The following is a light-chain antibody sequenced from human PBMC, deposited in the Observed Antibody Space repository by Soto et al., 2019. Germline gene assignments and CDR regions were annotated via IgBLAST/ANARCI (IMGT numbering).Light chain of an antibody. CDR2: AAS. Sequence: AIQMTQSPSSLSASVGDRVTITCRASQGIRNDLDWYQQKPGQAPKLLIYAASTLQSGVPSRFSGSGSGTDFTLTISSLQPEDFATYYCLQDYSYPQTFGQGTKVEIK. CDR1: QGIRND. CDR3: LQDYSYPQT. V-gene: IGKV1-6*01. J-gene: IGKJ1*01.